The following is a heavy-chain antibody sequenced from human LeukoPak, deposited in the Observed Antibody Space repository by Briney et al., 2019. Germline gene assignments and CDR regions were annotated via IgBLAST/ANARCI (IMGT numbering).Heavy chain of an antibody. CDR2: INSDGSST. V-gene: IGHV3-74*01. CDR1: GFTFSSYW. J-gene: IGHJ4*02. CDR3: VWFGELLSDFDY. Sequence: GGSLRLSCAASGFTFSSYWMHRVRQAPGQGLVWVSRINSDGSSTSYADSVKGRFTISSDNAKNTLYLQMNSLRAEDTAVYYCVWFGELLSDFDYWGQGTLVTVSS. D-gene: IGHD3-10*01.